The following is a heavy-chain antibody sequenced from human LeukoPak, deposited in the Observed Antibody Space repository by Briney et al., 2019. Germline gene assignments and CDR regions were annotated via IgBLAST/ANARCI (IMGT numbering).Heavy chain of an antibody. CDR2: MFYSGST. J-gene: IGHJ3*02. V-gene: IGHV4-59*08. CDR1: GGSISSHY. D-gene: IGHD2-2*03. CDR3: ARLDVVIVPAHPAI. Sequence: PSETLSLTCTVSGGSISSHYWTWIRQPPGQGLEWIGHMFYSGSTNYNPSLKSRVTLSVDTSKNQFSLKLTSVTAADTAVYYCARLDVVIVPAHPAIWGQGTMVTVSP.